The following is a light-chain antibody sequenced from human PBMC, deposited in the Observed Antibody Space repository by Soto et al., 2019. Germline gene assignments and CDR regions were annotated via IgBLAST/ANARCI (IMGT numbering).Light chain of an antibody. CDR3: QQLNSYLT. CDR2: AAS. J-gene: IGKJ4*01. CDR1: QSISSY. V-gene: IGKV1-9*01. Sequence: DIQLTQSPSFLSASVGDRVTITCRASQSISSYLAWYQQKPGKAPKLLIYAASTLQSGVPSRFSGSGSGTEFTLTISSLQPEDFATYYCQQLNSYLTFGGGTKVEIK.